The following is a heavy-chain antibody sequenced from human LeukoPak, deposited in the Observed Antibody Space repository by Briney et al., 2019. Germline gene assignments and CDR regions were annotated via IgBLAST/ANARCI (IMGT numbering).Heavy chain of an antibody. V-gene: IGHV1-18*01. CDR2: ISAYNGNT. Sequence: ASVRVSCKASGYTFTSYGISWVRQAPGQGLEWMGWISAYNGNTNYAQKLQGRVTMTTDTSTSTAYMELRSLRSEDTAVYYCARVRVIAAAGDDAFDIWGQGTMVTVSS. CDR1: GYTFTSYG. CDR3: ARVRVIAAAGDDAFDI. D-gene: IGHD6-13*01. J-gene: IGHJ3*02.